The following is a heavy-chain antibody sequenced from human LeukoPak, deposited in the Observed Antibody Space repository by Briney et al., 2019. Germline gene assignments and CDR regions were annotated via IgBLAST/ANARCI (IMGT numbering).Heavy chain of an antibody. CDR2: IGASDGTT. CDR1: GFTFSNRS. V-gene: IGHV3-23*01. Sequence: GGSLRLSCAASGFTFSNRSMSWVRQAPGKGLEWVSTIGASDGTTYYADSVKGRFTISRDNSKNTLYLQMNSLRAEDTAIYYCARRYFDYWGQGTLVTVSS. J-gene: IGHJ4*02. CDR3: ARRYFDY.